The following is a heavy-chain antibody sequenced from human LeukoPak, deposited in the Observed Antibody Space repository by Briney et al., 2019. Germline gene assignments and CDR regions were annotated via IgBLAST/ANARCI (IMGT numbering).Heavy chain of an antibody. CDR1: GFTFSSYG. V-gene: IGHV3-7*01. Sequence: GGSLRLSCAASGFTFSSYGMDWVRQAPGKGLEWVANIREDESEKNYVDSVKGRFTISRDNAKNSLYLQMNSLRAEDTAVYYCARARVRDGYKIDYWGQGTLVTVSS. CDR3: ARARVRDGYKIDY. J-gene: IGHJ4*02. CDR2: IREDESEK. D-gene: IGHD5-12*01.